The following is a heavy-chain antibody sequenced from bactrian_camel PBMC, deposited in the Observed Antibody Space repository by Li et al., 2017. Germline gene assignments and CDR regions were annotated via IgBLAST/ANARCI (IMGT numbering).Heavy chain of an antibody. V-gene: IGHV3S40*01. CDR2: IDNDGENT. D-gene: IGHD4*01. Sequence: VQLVESGGGLVQPGWSLRLSCAGSAFAFNSGHINWVRQAPGKGLEWVSLIDNDGENTIYADFVKGRFTISRDNAKNIVYLQMNSLKPEDTAVYYCATESSEYDNHWGQGTQVTVS. J-gene: IGHJ4*01. CDR1: AFAFNSGH. CDR3: ATESSEYDNH.